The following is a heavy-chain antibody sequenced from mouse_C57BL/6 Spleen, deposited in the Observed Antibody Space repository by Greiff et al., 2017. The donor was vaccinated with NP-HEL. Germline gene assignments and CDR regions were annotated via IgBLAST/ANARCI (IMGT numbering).Heavy chain of an antibody. CDR2: IYPGSGST. D-gene: IGHD2-1*01. V-gene: IGHV1-55*01. J-gene: IGHJ4*01. CDR1: GYTFTSYW. CDR3: ARSPIYYGNYYAMDY. Sequence: QVQLQQPGAELVKPGASVKMSCKASGYTFTSYWITWVKQRPGQGLEWIGDIYPGSGSTNYNEKFKSKATLTVDTSSSTAYMQLSSLTSEDSAVYYCARSPIYYGNYYAMDYWGQGTSVTVSS.